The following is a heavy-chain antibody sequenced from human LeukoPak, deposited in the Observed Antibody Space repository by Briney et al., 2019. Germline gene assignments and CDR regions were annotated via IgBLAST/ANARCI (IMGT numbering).Heavy chain of an antibody. Sequence: GGSLRLSCAASGFTFSSYSMNWVRQAPGKGLEWVSYISSSGSTMYYADSVKGRFTISRDNAKNSLYLQMNSLRAEDTAVYYCAKEYYYGSGSYYNYWGQGTLVTVSS. J-gene: IGHJ4*02. V-gene: IGHV3-48*04. D-gene: IGHD3-10*01. CDR2: ISSSGSTM. CDR1: GFTFSSYS. CDR3: AKEYYYGSGSYYNY.